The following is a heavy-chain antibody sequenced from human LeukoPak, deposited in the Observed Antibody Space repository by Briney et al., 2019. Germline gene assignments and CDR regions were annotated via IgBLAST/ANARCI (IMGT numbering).Heavy chain of an antibody. CDR3: ARGRGYCSGGSCSTDFGY. J-gene: IGHJ4*02. CDR2: IYYSGST. D-gene: IGHD2-15*01. V-gene: IGHV4-59*01. CDR1: GGSISSYY. Sequence: PSETLSLTCTVSGGSISSYYWSWIRQPPGKGLEWIGYIYYSGSTNYNPSLKSRVTISVDTSKNQFSLKLSSVTAADTAVYYCARGRGYCSGGSCSTDFGYWGQGTLVTVSS.